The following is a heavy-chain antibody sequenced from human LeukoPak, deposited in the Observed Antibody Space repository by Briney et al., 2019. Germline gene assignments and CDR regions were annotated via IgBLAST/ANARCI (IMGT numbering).Heavy chain of an antibody. D-gene: IGHD6-19*01. J-gene: IGHJ1*01. CDR2: IYHSGST. CDR1: GYSISSGYY. V-gene: IGHV4-38-2*02. CDR3: ARVGAVAGTGYFQH. Sequence: SETLSLTCTVSGYSISSGYYWGWIRQPPGKGLEWIGSIYHSGSTYYNPSLKSRVTISVDTSKNQFSLKLSSVTAADTAVYYCARVGAVAGTGYFQHWGQGTLVTVSS.